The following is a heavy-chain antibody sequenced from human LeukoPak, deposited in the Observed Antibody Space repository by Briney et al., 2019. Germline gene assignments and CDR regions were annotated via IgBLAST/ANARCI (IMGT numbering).Heavy chain of an antibody. CDR3: ARRDHYFYYLDV. V-gene: IGHV5-51*01. J-gene: IGHJ6*03. Sequence: GESLKISCKGSGYSFTNYWNAWVRQMPGKGLEWMGIIYPGDSDTRYSPSFQGQVTISADKSISTAYLQWSSLKASDTAIYYCARRDHYFYYLDVWGKGTTVTVSS. CDR1: GYSFTNYW. D-gene: IGHD2-21*02. CDR2: IYPGDSDT.